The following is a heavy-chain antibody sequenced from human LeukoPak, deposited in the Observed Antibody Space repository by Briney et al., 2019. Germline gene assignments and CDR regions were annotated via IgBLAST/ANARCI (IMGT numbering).Heavy chain of an antibody. CDR2: ISYDGSNK. D-gene: IGHD3-10*01. J-gene: IGHJ6*02. Sequence: GRSLRLSCAASGFTFSSYGMHWVRQAPGKGLEWVAVISYDGSNKYYADSVKGRFTISRDNSKNTLYLQMNSLRAEDTAVYYCAKDLDQYGPGSYYHYGMDVWGQATKVTASS. V-gene: IGHV3-30*18. CDR1: GFTFSSYG. CDR3: AKDLDQYGPGSYYHYGMDV.